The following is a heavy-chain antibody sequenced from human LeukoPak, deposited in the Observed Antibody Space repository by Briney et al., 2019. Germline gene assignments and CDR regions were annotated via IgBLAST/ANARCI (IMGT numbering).Heavy chain of an antibody. D-gene: IGHD3-22*01. Sequence: GGSLRLSCAASGFTFSSYGMHWVRQAPGKGLEWVAVIWYDGSNKYYADSVKGRFTISRDNSKNTLYLQMNSLRAEDTAVYYCAKETYYYDSSGYYLPLGYWGQGTLVTVTS. CDR2: IWYDGSNK. CDR3: AKETYYYDSSGYYLPLGY. V-gene: IGHV3-33*06. CDR1: GFTFSSYG. J-gene: IGHJ4*02.